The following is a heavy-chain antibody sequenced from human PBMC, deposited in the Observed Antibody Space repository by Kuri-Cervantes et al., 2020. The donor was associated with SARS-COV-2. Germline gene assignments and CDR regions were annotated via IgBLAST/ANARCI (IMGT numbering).Heavy chain of an antibody. Sequence: GESLKISCAASGFTSSSYSMNWVRQAPGKGLEWVGRIKSKTDGGTTDYAAPVKGRFTISRDDSKNTLYLQMNSLKTEDTAVYYCTTDGDASHAFDIWGQGTMVTVSS. CDR2: IKSKTDGGTT. CDR3: TTDGDASHAFDI. D-gene: IGHD7-27*01. J-gene: IGHJ3*02. V-gene: IGHV3-15*07. CDR1: GFTSSSYS.